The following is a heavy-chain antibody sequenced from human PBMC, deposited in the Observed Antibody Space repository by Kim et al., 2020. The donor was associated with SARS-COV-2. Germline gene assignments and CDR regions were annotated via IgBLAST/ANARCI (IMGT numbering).Heavy chain of an antibody. Sequence: GGSLRLSCVASGFTFSKAWMSWVRQAPGKGLEWVGHIKSKTDGGTTDYAAPVTGRFSFSRDDSKNTLYLQMNSVKTEDTAVYYCATSYSSSWLVSSTHYYYYGMDVWGQGTTVTVSS. V-gene: IGHV3-15*01. D-gene: IGHD6-13*01. CDR3: ATSYSSSWLVSSTHYYYYGMDV. CDR1: GFTFSKAW. J-gene: IGHJ6*02. CDR2: IKSKTDGGTT.